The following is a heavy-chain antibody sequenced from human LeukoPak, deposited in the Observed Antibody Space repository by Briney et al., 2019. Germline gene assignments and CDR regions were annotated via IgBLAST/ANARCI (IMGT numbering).Heavy chain of an antibody. CDR3: AREEWIGELSKFDY. D-gene: IGHD3-10*01. CDR2: IKSDGSEK. CDR1: GFSFSSHW. V-gene: IGHV3-7*01. Sequence: GGSLTLSCAASGFSFSSHWMTWVSQAPGEGMEWVANIKSDGSEKYYADSVKGRFTISRDNAKNSLSLQMNSLRVEDTAQYYCAREEWIGELSKFDYWGQGTLVTVSS. J-gene: IGHJ4*02.